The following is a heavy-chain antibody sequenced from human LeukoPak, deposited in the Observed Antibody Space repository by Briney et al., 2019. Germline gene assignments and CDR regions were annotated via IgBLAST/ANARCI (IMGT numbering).Heavy chain of an antibody. CDR1: GYTFTSYG. CDR2: ITPYNGNT. V-gene: IGHV1-18*01. Sequence: ASVKVSCKASGYTFTSYGISWVRQAPGQGLEWMGWITPYNGNTNYAQKFQGRVTLTTDTSTSTAYMELRSLRSDDTAVYYCERDTGYINYDYYYSMDVWGKGTTVTVSS. D-gene: IGHD6-13*01. J-gene: IGHJ6*03. CDR3: ERDTGYINYDYYYSMDV.